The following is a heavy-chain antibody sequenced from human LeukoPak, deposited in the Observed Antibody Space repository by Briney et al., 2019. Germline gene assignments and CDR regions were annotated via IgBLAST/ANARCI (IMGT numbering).Heavy chain of an antibody. CDR2: IYHSGST. D-gene: IGHD3-22*01. CDR3: ASPYYYDSSGYYRAAFDI. Sequence: SETLSLTCGVSGDSISRGGYSWTWVRQPPGKGLEWIGEIYHSGSTNYNPSLKSRVTISVDKSKNQFSLKLSSVTAADTAVYYCASPYYYDSSGYYRAAFDIWGQGTMVTVSS. CDR1: GDSISRGGYS. J-gene: IGHJ3*02. V-gene: IGHV4-30-2*01.